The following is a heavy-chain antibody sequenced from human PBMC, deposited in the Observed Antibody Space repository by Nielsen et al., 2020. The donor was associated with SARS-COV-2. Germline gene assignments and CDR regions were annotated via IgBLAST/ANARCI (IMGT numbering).Heavy chain of an antibody. CDR3: AKAPREDGPLPAFDI. J-gene: IGHJ3*02. V-gene: IGHV3-43*02. CDR1: GFTFDDYA. Sequence: GGSLRLSCAASGFTFDDYAMHWVRQAPGKGLEWVSLISGDGGSTYYADSVKGRFTISRDNSKNSLYLQMNSLRTEDTALYYCAKAPREDGPLPAFDIWGQGTMVTVSS. CDR2: ISGDGGST. D-gene: IGHD5-24*01.